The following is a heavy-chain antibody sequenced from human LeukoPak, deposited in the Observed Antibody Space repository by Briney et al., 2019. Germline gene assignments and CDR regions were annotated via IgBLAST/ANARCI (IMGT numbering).Heavy chain of an antibody. D-gene: IGHD3-22*01. CDR3: ARGRYYDSSGYYGYYYGMDV. V-gene: IGHV4-59*01. J-gene: IGHJ6*02. CDR1: GGSISTYY. CDR2: IYYSGST. Sequence: SETLFLTCTVSGGSISTYYWSWIRQPPGKGLEWIGYIYYSGSTNYNPSLKSRVTISADTSKNQFSLNLTSVTAADTAVYYCARGRYYDSSGYYGYYYGMDVWGQGTTVTVSS.